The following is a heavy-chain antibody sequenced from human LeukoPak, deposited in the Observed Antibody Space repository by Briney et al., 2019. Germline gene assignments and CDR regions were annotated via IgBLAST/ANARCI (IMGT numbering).Heavy chain of an antibody. CDR3: ARRRDGYNYVGTDY. Sequence: GESLKISCKGSGYSFTNYWIGWVRQMPGKGLEWMGIIYPGDSAGDSDTTYSPSFQGQVTISADKSISTAYLQWSSLKASDTAMYYCARRRDGYNYVGTDYWGQGTLVTVSS. V-gene: IGHV5-51*01. CDR2: IYPGDSAGDSDT. CDR1: GYSFTNYW. J-gene: IGHJ4*02. D-gene: IGHD5-24*01.